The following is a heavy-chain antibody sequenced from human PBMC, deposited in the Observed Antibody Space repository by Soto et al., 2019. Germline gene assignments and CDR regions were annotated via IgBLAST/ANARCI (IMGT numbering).Heavy chain of an antibody. Sequence: ASVKVSCKASGYTFTSYGISWVRQAPGKGLEWMGWISAYNGNKNYAQKLQGGVTMTTDAATSTAYMELRSLRSDDTALYYCATVRDCTNGVCYKSWFDPWGQGTLVTVSS. CDR1: GYTFTSYG. CDR3: ATVRDCTNGVCYKSWFDP. D-gene: IGHD2-8*01. CDR2: ISAYNGNK. V-gene: IGHV1-18*01. J-gene: IGHJ5*02.